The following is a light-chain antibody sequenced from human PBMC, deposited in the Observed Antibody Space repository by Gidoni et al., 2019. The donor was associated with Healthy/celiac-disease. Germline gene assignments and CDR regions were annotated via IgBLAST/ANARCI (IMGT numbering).Light chain of an antibody. J-gene: IGKJ4*01. Sequence: DIQMTQSPSSLSASVGDRVTIPCRASQSISSYLNLYQQKPGKAPKLLIYAASSLQSGVPSRFSGSGSGTDFTLTISSLQPEDFATYYCQQSYSTSALTFGGGTKVEIK. V-gene: IGKV1-39*01. CDR2: AAS. CDR3: QQSYSTSALT. CDR1: QSISSY.